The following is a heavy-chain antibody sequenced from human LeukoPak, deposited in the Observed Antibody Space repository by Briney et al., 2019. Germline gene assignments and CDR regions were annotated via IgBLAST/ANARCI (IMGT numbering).Heavy chain of an antibody. D-gene: IGHD3-22*01. J-gene: IGHJ4*02. Sequence: GESLKISCKGSGYSFTSYWIGWVGQMPGKGLEWMGIIYPGDSDTRYSPSFQGQVTISADKSISTAYLQWSSLKASDTAMYYCARYIETYYYDSSGYSGEYYFDYWGQGTLVTVSS. CDR2: IYPGDSDT. CDR1: GYSFTSYW. CDR3: ARYIETYYYDSSGYSGEYYFDY. V-gene: IGHV5-51*01.